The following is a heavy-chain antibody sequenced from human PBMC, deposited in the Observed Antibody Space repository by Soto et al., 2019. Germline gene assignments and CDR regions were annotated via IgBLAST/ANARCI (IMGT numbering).Heavy chain of an antibody. CDR3: AKDQSGAADI. CDR1: GASIRTYS. J-gene: IGHJ3*02. V-gene: IGHV4-4*07. CDR2: MYTNGRT. D-gene: IGHD7-27*01. Sequence: LSLTCTVSGASIRTYSWSWIRQSAGKGLEWIGHMYTNGRTNYIPSLKSRITMSVDTSKNQFSLNLKFVTAADTAVYFCAKDQSGAADIWGQGTMVTVSS.